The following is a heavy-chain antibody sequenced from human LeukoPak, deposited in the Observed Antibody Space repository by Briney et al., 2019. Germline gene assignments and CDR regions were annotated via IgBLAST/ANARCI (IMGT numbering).Heavy chain of an antibody. CDR2: INPNSGGT. V-gene: IGHV1-2*02. J-gene: IGHJ4*02. CDR1: GYTFTGYY. D-gene: IGHD2-2*01. CDR3: ARRDIVVVPAAINYFHY. Sequence: ASVKVSCKASGYTFTGYYMHLVRQAPGQGLEWMGWINPNSGGTNYAQKFQGRVTMTRDTSISTAYMELSRLRSDDTAVYYCARRDIVVVPAAINYFHYWGQGTLVTVSS.